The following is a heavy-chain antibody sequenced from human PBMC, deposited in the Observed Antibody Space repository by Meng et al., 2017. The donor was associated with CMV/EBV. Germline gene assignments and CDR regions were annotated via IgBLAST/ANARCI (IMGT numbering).Heavy chain of an antibody. V-gene: IGHV4-39*07. CDR2: IYYSGST. Sequence: ESLKISCTVSGGSFSSSSYYWGWIRQPPGKGLEWIGSIYYSGSTYYNPSLKSRVTISVDTSKNQFSLKLSSVTAADTAVYYCAREGMVGYYYYYGMDVWGQGTTVTVSS. J-gene: IGHJ6*02. CDR3: AREGMVGYYYYYGMDV. D-gene: IGHD1-26*01. CDR1: GGSFSSSSYY.